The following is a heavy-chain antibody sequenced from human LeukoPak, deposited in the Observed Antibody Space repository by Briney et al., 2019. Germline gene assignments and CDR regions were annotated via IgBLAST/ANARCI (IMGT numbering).Heavy chain of an antibody. Sequence: GGSLRLSCAASGFTFTTYGMNWLRQAPGKGLEWVSYLSGRSNSIYYAESVKGRYTISRDNAKNSLYLQMNSLRDEDTAVYYCARDFRYHDSSGYYSFDYWGQGTLVTVSS. CDR2: LSGRSNSI. CDR1: GFTFTTYG. D-gene: IGHD3-22*01. J-gene: IGHJ4*02. V-gene: IGHV3-48*02. CDR3: ARDFRYHDSSGYYSFDY.